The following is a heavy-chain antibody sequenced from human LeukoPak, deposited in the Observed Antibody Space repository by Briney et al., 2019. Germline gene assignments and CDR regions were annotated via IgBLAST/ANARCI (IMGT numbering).Heavy chain of an antibody. CDR1: GDSLSYYY. Sequence: SETLSLTCIVSGDSLSYYYWSWIRQPPGKGLEWIGYMYNTGSTDLNPSLKSRVTISVDTSKNQIYLRLSSVTAADTAVYYCTRHPGPKVGIDYWGQGTLVTVSS. J-gene: IGHJ4*02. V-gene: IGHV4-59*08. CDR2: MYNTGST. D-gene: IGHD1-26*01. CDR3: TRHPGPKVGIDY.